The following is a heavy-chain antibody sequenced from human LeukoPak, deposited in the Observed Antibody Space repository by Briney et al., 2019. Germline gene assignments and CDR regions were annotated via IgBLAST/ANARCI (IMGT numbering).Heavy chain of an antibody. CDR3: AVRGVGSSSDFDY. D-gene: IGHD6-6*01. V-gene: IGHV3-21*04. CDR2: ISSSSSYI. Sequence: GGSLRLSCAASGFTFSSYSMTWVRQAPGKGLEWVSSISSSSSYIYYADSVKGRFTISRDNSKNTLYLQMNSLRAEDTAVYYCAVRGVGSSSDFDYWGQGTLVTVSS. CDR1: GFTFSSYS. J-gene: IGHJ4*02.